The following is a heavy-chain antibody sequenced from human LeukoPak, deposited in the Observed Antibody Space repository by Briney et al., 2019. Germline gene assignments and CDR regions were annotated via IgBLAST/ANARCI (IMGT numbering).Heavy chain of an antibody. J-gene: IGHJ4*02. CDR2: INHSGST. V-gene: IGHV4-34*01. D-gene: IGHD2/OR15-2a*01. Sequence: SETLSLTCAVYGGSFSGYYWSWIRQPPGKGLEWIGEINHSGSTNYNPSLKSRVTISVDTSKNQFSLKLSSVTAADTAVYYCARGLTSMPPGGYWGQGTLVTVSS. CDR3: ARGLTSMPPGGY. CDR1: GGSFSGYY.